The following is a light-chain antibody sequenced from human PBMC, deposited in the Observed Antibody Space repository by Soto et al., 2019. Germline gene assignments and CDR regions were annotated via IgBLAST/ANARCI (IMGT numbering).Light chain of an antibody. CDR2: EVT. CDR1: SNDVGSYNF. J-gene: IGLJ1*01. CDR3: CSDAGSSTYV. V-gene: IGLV2-23*02. Sequence: QSALTQPASVSGSPGQSITISCTRTSNDVGSYNFVSWYQQHPGKAPKVLIYEVTKRPSGVSNRFSGSKSGNTASLTISGLQADDEADYYCCSDAGSSTYVFGSGTQLTVL.